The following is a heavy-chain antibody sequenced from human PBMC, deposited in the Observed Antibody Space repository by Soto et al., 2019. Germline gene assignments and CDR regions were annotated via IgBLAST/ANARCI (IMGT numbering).Heavy chain of an antibody. D-gene: IGHD6-13*01. Sequence: QVQLVESGGGVVQPGRSLRLSCAASGFTFSNYGMHWVRQAPGKGLEWVAVIWYDGSNKYYADSVKGRFTISRDNSKNSLYLQMDSLRAADTAVYYCARAAAGNSPFDYWGQRILVTVSS. CDR1: GFTFSNYG. CDR2: IWYDGSNK. V-gene: IGHV3-33*01. CDR3: ARAAAGNSPFDY. J-gene: IGHJ4*02.